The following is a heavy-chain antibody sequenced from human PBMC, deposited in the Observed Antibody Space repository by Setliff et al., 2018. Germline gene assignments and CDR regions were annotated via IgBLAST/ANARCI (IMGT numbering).Heavy chain of an antibody. CDR2: VDPEDGET. V-gene: IGHV1-69-2*01. J-gene: IGHJ5*02. D-gene: IGHD3-16*02. Sequence: AASVKVSCKASGYTFTDYYMHWVQQAPGKGLEWMGRVDPEDGETIYAEKFQGRVTITADTSTDTAYMELRSLRSDDTAVYYCAIQPHMITFGGVTVLDPWGQGTLVTVSS. CDR1: GYTFTDYY. CDR3: AIQPHMITFGGVTVLDP.